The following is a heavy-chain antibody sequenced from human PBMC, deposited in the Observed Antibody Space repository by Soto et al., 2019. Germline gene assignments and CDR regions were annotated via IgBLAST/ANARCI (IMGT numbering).Heavy chain of an antibody. CDR2: IYYSGST. V-gene: IGHV4-31*03. CDR1: GGSISSGGYY. CDR3: ARGGRRSPGMDV. Sequence: SETLSLTCTFSGGSISSGGYYLSWIRQHPGKGLEWIGYIYYSGSTYYNPSLKSRVTISVDTSKNQFSLKLSSVTAADTAVYYCARGGRRSPGMDVWGQGTTVTVSS. J-gene: IGHJ6*02.